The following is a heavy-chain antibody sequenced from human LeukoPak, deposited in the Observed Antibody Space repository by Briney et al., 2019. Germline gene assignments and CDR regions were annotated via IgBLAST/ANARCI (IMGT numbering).Heavy chain of an antibody. J-gene: IGHJ5*02. D-gene: IGHD3-3*01. CDR3: ARALRFLANWFDP. V-gene: IGHV1-2*02. CDR1: GYTFTGYY. Sequence: GAPVKVSCKASGYTFTGYYMHWVRQAPGQGLEWMGWINPNSGGTNYAQKFQGRVTMTRDTSISTAYMELSRLRSDDTAVYYCARALRFLANWFDPWGQGTLVTVSS. CDR2: INPNSGGT.